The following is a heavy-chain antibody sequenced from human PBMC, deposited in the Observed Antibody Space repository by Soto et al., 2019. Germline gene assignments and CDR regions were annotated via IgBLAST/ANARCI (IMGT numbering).Heavy chain of an antibody. CDR2: IYYSGST. Sequence: PSETLSLTCTVSGGSISSGDYYWSWIRQPPGKGLEWIGYIYYSGSTYYNPSLKSRVTISVDTSKNQFSLKLSSVTAADTAVYYCARGATEGGQQLALTPIHWFDPWGQGTLVTVSS. J-gene: IGHJ5*02. V-gene: IGHV4-30-4*01. CDR3: ARGATEGGQQLALTPIHWFDP. CDR1: GGSISSGDYY. D-gene: IGHD6-13*01.